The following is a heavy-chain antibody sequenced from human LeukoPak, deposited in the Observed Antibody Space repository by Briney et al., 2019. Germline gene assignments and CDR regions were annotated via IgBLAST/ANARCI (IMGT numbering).Heavy chain of an antibody. CDR2: IYYSGST. V-gene: IGHV4-59*01. Sequence: SETLSLTCTVSGGSISSYYWSWIRQPPGKGLEWIGYIYYSGSTNYNPSLKSRVTMSVDTSKNQFSLKLSSVTAADTAVYYCAREGDFWRRNYYFDYWGQGTPVTVSS. J-gene: IGHJ4*02. D-gene: IGHD3-3*01. CDR3: AREGDFWRRNYYFDY. CDR1: GGSISSYY.